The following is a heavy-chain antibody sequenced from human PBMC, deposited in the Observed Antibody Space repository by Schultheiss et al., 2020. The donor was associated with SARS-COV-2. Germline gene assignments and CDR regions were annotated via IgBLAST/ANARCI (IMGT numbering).Heavy chain of an antibody. J-gene: IGHJ5*02. Sequence: SETLSLTCTVSGGSISSYYWSWIRQPPGKGLEWIGSIYYSGSTYYNPSLKSRVTISVDTSKNQFSLKLSSVTAADTAVYYCARDLEFSSSGANPWGQGTLVTVSS. D-gene: IGHD6-13*01. V-gene: IGHV4-59*01. CDR1: GGSISSYY. CDR2: IYYSGST. CDR3: ARDLEFSSSGANP.